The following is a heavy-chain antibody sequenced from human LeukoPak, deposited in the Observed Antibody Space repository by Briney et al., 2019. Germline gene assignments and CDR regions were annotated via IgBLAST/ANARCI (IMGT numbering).Heavy chain of an antibody. D-gene: IGHD3-16*01. Sequence: SVKVSCKASGGTFSNYAISWVRQAPGQGLEWMGGVIPIFGTANYAQKFQGRVTITADKSTSTAYMELRSLRSDDTAVYYCARGPRTRRYDYVWGRYDYWGQGTLVTVSS. CDR3: ARGPRTRRYDYVWGRYDY. V-gene: IGHV1-69*06. J-gene: IGHJ4*02. CDR2: VIPIFGTA. CDR1: GGTFSNYA.